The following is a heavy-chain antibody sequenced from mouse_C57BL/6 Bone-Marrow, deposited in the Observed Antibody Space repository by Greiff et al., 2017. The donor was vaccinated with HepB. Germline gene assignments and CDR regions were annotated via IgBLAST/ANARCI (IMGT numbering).Heavy chain of an antibody. J-gene: IGHJ4*01. Sequence: EVQLQQSGPGLVKPSQSLSLTCSVTGYSITSGYYWNWIRQFPGNKLEWMGYISYDGSNNYNPSLKNRISITRDTSKNQFFLKLSSVTTEDTATYYCARDAGLYSNYDYAMDYWGQGTSVTVSS. V-gene: IGHV3-6*01. CDR3: ARDAGLYSNYDYAMDY. CDR2: ISYDGSN. CDR1: GYSITSGYY. D-gene: IGHD2-5*01.